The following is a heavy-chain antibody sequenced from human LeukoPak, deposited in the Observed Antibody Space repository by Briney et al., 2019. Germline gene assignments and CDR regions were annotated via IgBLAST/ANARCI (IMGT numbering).Heavy chain of an antibody. CDR3: ARDPGVYSSGSYAPGWFDP. CDR2: LTPYSGHA. D-gene: IGHD6-19*01. CDR1: GYTFYTYG. Sequence: ASVKVSCKASGYTFYTYGLSWVRQPPGQGLEWMGWLTPYSGHANYAQKLQGRVTMTTDTSTSTAYMERRSLRSDDTAMYYCARDPGVYSSGSYAPGWFDPWGQGSLVTVSS. V-gene: IGHV1-18*04. J-gene: IGHJ5*02.